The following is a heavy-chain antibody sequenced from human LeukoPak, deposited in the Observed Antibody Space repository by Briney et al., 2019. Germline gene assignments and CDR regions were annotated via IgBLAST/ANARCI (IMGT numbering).Heavy chain of an antibody. D-gene: IGHD1-26*01. V-gene: IGHV3-7*01. CDR1: GFTFSSYW. CDR3: ARESGSYYYYYYYMDV. J-gene: IGHJ6*03. CDR2: IKQDGSEK. Sequence: GGSLRLSCAASGFTFSSYWMNWARQAPGKGLEWVANIKQDGSEKYYVDSVKGRFTISRDNAKNSLYLQMNSLRAEDTAVYYCARESGSYYYYYYYMDVWGKGTTVTVSS.